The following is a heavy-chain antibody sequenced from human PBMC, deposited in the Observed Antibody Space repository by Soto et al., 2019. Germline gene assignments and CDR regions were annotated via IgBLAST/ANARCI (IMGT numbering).Heavy chain of an antibody. Sequence: QVQLVESGGGVVQPGRSLRLSCAASGFTFSSYAMHWVRQAPGKGLEWVAGISYDGSKKYYADSVKGRFTISRDNSKNTLYLQMNSLRAEDTAVYYCARGGGIAAAGNTHFDYWGQGTLVTVSS. J-gene: IGHJ4*02. CDR1: GFTFSSYA. V-gene: IGHV3-30-3*01. CDR3: ARGGGIAAAGNTHFDY. D-gene: IGHD6-13*01. CDR2: ISYDGSKK.